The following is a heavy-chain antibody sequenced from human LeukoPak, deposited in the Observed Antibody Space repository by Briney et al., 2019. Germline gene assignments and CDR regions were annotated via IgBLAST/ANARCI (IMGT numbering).Heavy chain of an antibody. J-gene: IGHJ4*02. D-gene: IGHD4-11*01. V-gene: IGHV1-2*02. Sequence: ASVKVSCKASGYTFTGYYMHWVRQAPGQGLEWMGWINPNSGGTNYAQKFQGGVTMTRDASISTAYMELSRLRSDDTAVYYCARATGPYDYFDYWGQGTLVTVSS. CDR1: GYTFTGYY. CDR3: ARATGPYDYFDY. CDR2: INPNSGGT.